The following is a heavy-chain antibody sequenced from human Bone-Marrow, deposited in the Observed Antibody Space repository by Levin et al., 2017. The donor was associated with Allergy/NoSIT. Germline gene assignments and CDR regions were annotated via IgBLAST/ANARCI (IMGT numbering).Heavy chain of an antibody. CDR2: ISVSGETT. J-gene: IGHJ4*02. D-gene: IGHD5-12*01. CDR3: AKWDGYGDS. Sequence: GGSLRLSCVASGFTFSSYSFTWVRQTPEKGLEWVSGISVSGETTFYADSLKGRLTISRDNSKNTVYLQMHSLRVEDTAIYYCAKWDGYGDSWGQGTLVTVSS. V-gene: IGHV3-23*01. CDR1: GFTFSSYS.